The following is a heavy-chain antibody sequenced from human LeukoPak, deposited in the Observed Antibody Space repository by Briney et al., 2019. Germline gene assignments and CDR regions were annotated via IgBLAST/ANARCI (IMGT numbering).Heavy chain of an antibody. J-gene: IGHJ4*02. Sequence: SETLSLTCTVSGGSISSGGYYWSWIRQPPGKGLEWIGEINHSGSTNYNPSLKSRVTISVDTSKNQFSLKLSSVTAADTAVYYCARGRVGGTTVTGGYYFDYWGQGTLVTVSS. D-gene: IGHD4-17*01. CDR1: GGSISSGGYY. CDR2: INHSGST. CDR3: ARGRVGGTTVTGGYYFDY. V-gene: IGHV4-39*07.